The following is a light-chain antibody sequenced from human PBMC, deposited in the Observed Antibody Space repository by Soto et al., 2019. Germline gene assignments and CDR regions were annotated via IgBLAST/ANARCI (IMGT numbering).Light chain of an antibody. J-gene: IGKJ2*01. CDR1: QSVSSY. V-gene: IGKV3-11*01. CDR3: QQRIIWPPA. Sequence: EIVLTQSPGTLPLSPGERATLSCRASQSVSSYLAWYQQKPGQAPRLLIYDASNRATGIPARFSGSGSGTDFTLTISSLEPEDFAVYYCQQRIIWPPAFGQGTKLEI. CDR2: DAS.